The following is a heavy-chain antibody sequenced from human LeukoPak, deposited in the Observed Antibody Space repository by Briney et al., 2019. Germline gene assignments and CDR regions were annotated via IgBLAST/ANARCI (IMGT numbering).Heavy chain of an antibody. V-gene: IGHV4-34*01. J-gene: IGHJ4*02. Sequence: SETLSLTCDVYGGSFTDDFWSWIRQTPDKGLEWIAELNHSGGTNYNPSLESRVTMSVDTSRNQFSLMLSSVTAADTGVYYCAKITKNGVQFDYGAREILVTVS. CDR3: AKITKNGVQFDY. CDR2: LNHSGGT. D-gene: IGHD1-14*01. CDR1: GGSFTDDF.